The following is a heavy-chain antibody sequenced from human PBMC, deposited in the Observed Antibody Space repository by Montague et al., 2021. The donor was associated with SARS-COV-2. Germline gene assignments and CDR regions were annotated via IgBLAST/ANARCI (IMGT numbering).Heavy chain of an antibody. V-gene: IGHV4/OR15-8*01. CDR3: ARAGNYLGVY. CDR1: GDSISTDNW. Sequence: SETLSLTCVVSGDSISTDNWWTWVRLPPGKGLEWIGYIFYTGSANYNPSLKSQATISVDTSNNQFSLKLKSMSAADTAVYYCARAGNYLGVYWGQGILVTVSS. J-gene: IGHJ4*02. D-gene: IGHD3-10*01. CDR2: IFYTGSA.